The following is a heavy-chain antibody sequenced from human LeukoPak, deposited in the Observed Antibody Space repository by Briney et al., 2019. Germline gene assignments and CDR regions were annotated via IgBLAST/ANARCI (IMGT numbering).Heavy chain of an antibody. J-gene: IGHJ3*02. Sequence: GSSVKVSCKASGGSFSSYAISWVRQAPGQGLEWMGGIIPIFGAANYAQKFQGRVTVIADESTSTAYMELSSLRSEDTAVYYCAREPHDSGAVPGIWGQGTMVTVSS. CDR3: AREPHDSGAVPGI. D-gene: IGHD4-17*01. V-gene: IGHV1-69*01. CDR2: IIPIFGAA. CDR1: GGSFSSYA.